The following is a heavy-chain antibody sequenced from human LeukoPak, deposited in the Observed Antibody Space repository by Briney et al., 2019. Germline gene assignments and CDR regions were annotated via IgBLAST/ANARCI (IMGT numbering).Heavy chain of an antibody. D-gene: IGHD3-22*01. CDR3: ARALITMIVVVIITNWFDP. J-gene: IGHJ5*02. CDR1: GFTFSSYA. CDR2: ISGSGGST. V-gene: IGHV3-23*01. Sequence: GGSLRLSCAASGFTFSSYAMSWVRQAPGKGLEWVSAISGSGGSTYYADSVKGRFTISRDNSKNTLYLQMNSLRAEDTAVYYCARALITMIVVVIITNWFDPWGQGTLVTVSS.